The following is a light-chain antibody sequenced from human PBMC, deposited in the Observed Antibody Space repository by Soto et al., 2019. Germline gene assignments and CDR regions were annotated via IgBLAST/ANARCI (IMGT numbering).Light chain of an antibody. J-gene: IGLJ3*02. CDR1: SSDVGNYNL. V-gene: IGLV2-23*02. CDR2: EVT. Sequence: QSALTQPASVSGSPGQSLTISCTGTSSDVGNYNLVSWYQQHPGRAPRLMIFEVTKRPSGISNRFSGSKSGNTASLTISGLQAEDEADYYCCSYATTNTLVFGGGTKVTVL. CDR3: CSYATTNTLV.